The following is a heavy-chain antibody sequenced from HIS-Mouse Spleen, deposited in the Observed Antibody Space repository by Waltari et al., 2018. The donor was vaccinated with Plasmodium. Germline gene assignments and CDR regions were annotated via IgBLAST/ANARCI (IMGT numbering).Heavy chain of an antibody. J-gene: IGHJ3*02. V-gene: IGHV3-9*01. CDR3: AKDLGDI. CDR2: ISCNSGSI. Sequence: EVQLVESGGGLVQPGRSLRLSCAASGFTFDDYAMPWGRQAPGEGGEWVSVISCNSGSIGYADSVKGRFTISRDNAKNSLYLQMNSLRAEDTALYYCAKDLGDIWGQGTMVTVSS. CDR1: GFTFDDYA. D-gene: IGHD3-16*01.